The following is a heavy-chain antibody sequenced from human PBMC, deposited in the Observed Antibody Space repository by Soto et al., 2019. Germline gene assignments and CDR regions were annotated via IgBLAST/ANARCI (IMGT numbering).Heavy chain of an antibody. Sequence: TLSLTCAVYGGSFSGYYWSWIRQPPVKGLEWIGEINHSGSTNYNPSLKSRVTISVDTSKNQFSLKLSSVTAADTAVYYCARGVAARPFDYWGQGTLVTVSS. CDR3: ARGVAARPFDY. CDR2: INHSGST. D-gene: IGHD6-6*01. CDR1: GGSFSGYY. J-gene: IGHJ4*02. V-gene: IGHV4-34*01.